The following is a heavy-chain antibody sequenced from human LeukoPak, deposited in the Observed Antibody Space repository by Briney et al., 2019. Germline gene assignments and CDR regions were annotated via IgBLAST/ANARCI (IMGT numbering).Heavy chain of an antibody. CDR1: GGTFSSYA. CDR2: IIPIFGTA. D-gene: IGHD2-2*01. V-gene: IGHV1-69*05. Sequence: ASVKVSCKASGGTFSSYAISWVRQAPGQGLEWMGRIIPIFGTANYAQKFQGRVTITTDESTSTAYMELSSLRSEDTAVYYCATAIVVVPAALVRSYYMDVWGKGTTVTASS. CDR3: ATAIVVVPAALVRSYYMDV. J-gene: IGHJ6*03.